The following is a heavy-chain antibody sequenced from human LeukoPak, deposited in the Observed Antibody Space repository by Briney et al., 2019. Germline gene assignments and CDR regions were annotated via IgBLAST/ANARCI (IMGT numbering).Heavy chain of an antibody. CDR2: ISGSGVTT. Sequence: GGSLRLSCAASGLTFSSYALAWVRQAPGKGLEWVSAISGSGVTTYYADSVEGHFTISRDNSKNTLYLQMNGLRAEDTAVYCCAKNFYGDYNFFFDYWGQGTLVTVSS. V-gene: IGHV3-23*01. CDR3: AKNFYGDYNFFFDY. CDR1: GLTFSSYA. J-gene: IGHJ4*02. D-gene: IGHD4-17*01.